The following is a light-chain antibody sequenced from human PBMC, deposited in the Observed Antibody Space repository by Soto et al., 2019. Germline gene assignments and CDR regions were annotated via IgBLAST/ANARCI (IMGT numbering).Light chain of an antibody. CDR2: AAS. CDR3: QEYYSAPFT. CDR1: QGMTSS. J-gene: IGKJ3*01. V-gene: IGKV1-27*01. Sequence: DIQMTQSPSSLSASVGDRVTITCRASQGMTSSLAWFQQKPGKVPKLLIYAASTLQSGVPSRFSGSGSGTDFILTIGSLQPEDVATYYCQEYYSAPFTFGPGTKVDIK.